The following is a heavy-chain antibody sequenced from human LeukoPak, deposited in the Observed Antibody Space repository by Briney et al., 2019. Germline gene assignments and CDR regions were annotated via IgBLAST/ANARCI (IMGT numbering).Heavy chain of an antibody. CDR1: GGSISSSSYY. J-gene: IGHJ6*04. CDR2: ISYSGST. CDR3: SRRYFSGCSFYPYHHYGLMGV. Sequence: SETLSLTCTVSGGSISSSSYYWGWIRQPPGKGLQWIGSISYSGSTYYKPSLKSRVTISVDTSKNQFSLKLSSATAADTAVYYWSRRYFSGCSFYPYHHYGLMGVWGKGDHGHRLL. D-gene: IGHD2-15*01. V-gene: IGHV4-39*07.